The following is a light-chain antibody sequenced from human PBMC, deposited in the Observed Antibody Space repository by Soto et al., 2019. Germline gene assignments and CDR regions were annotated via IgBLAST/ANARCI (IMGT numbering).Light chain of an antibody. CDR3: QQFNKYPLT. J-gene: IGKJ5*01. V-gene: IGKV1D-13*01. Sequence: AIQLTQSPSSLSASVGDRVTITCRASQGVSSSLAWYQQKPGTAPKLLIYDASDLETGVPSRFSGSGSGTEFTLTISSLQPEDFATYYCQQFNKYPLTFGQGTRLEIK. CDR1: QGVSSS. CDR2: DAS.